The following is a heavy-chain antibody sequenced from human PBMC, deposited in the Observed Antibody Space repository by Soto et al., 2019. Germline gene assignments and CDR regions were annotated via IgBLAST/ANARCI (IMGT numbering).Heavy chain of an antibody. Sequence: SETLSLTCTVSGGSISSGGYYWSWIRQHPGKGLEWIGYIYYSGSTYYNPSLKSRVTISVDTSKNQFSLKLSSVTAADTAVYYCARGPSGYDRADYYYYYGMDVWRQGTTVTVSS. D-gene: IGHD5-12*01. CDR2: IYYSGST. CDR1: GGSISSGGYY. V-gene: IGHV4-31*03. CDR3: ARGPSGYDRADYYYYYGMDV. J-gene: IGHJ6*02.